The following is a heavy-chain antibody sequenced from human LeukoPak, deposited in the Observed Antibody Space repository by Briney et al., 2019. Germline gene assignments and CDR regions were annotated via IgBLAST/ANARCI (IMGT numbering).Heavy chain of an antibody. J-gene: IGHJ4*02. V-gene: IGHV3-7*01. CDR1: GCTFSSYW. Sequence: GGSLRPPCAASGCTFSSYWMSWVRQAPGKGLEWVANIKQDGSEKYYVDSVKGRFTISRDNAKNSLYLQMNSLRAEDTAVYYCARGAYYYEDWGQGTLVTVSS. CDR2: IKQDGSEK. CDR3: ARGAYYYED. D-gene: IGHD3-22*01.